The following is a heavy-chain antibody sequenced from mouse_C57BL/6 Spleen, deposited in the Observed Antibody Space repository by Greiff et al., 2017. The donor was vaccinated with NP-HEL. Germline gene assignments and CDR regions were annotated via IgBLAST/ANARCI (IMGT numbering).Heavy chain of an antibody. CDR1: GYTFTSYW. Sequence: VQLQQPGAELVKPGASVKLSCKASGYTFTSYWMQWVKQRPGQGLEWIGEIDPSDSYTNYNQKFKGKATLTVDTSSSTAYMQLSSLTSEDSAVYYCARRGAYDYDGFAYWGQGTLVTVSA. D-gene: IGHD2-4*01. J-gene: IGHJ3*01. V-gene: IGHV1-50*01. CDR2: IDPSDSYT. CDR3: ARRGAYDYDGFAY.